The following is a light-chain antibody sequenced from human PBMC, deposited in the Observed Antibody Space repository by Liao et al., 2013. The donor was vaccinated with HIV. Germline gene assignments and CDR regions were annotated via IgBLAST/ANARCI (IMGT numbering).Light chain of an antibody. CDR2: EDS. CDR3: QTWDNRFVA. CDR1: GLGNKF. Sequence: SYELTQPPSVSVSPGQTATITCSGQGLGNKFTCWFQQRPGQSPIMIIYEDSKRPSGIPERFSASNSGDTATLTISGTLPSDEADYFCQTWDNRFVAFGGGTRLTVL. V-gene: IGLV3-1*01. J-gene: IGLJ2*01.